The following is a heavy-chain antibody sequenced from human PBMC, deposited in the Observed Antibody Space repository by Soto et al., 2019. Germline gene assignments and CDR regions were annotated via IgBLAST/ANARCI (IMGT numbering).Heavy chain of an antibody. J-gene: IGHJ6*02. CDR3: ARDSRRKYDFWSGYNYYYGMDV. CDR1: GYTFTGYY. CDR2: INPNSGGT. Sequence: ASVKVSCKASGYTFTGYYMHWVRQAPGQGLEWMGWINPNSGGTNYAQKFQGWVTMTRDTSISTAYMELSRLRSDDTAVYYCARDSRRKYDFWSGYNYYYGMDVWGQGTTVTSP. V-gene: IGHV1-2*04. D-gene: IGHD3-3*01.